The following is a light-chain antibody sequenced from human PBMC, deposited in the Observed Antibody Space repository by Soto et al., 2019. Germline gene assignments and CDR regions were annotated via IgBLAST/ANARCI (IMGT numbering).Light chain of an antibody. Sequence: DIQMTQSPSSLSGSVGDSVTITCRASQGISNYLAWYQQRPGKAPTLLIYAASTLQSGVPSRFSGSGSGTDFTLAISSLQPEDSATYYCLQDINYPWTFGQGTKVDIK. CDR3: LQDINYPWT. CDR2: AAS. V-gene: IGKV1-27*01. J-gene: IGKJ1*01. CDR1: QGISNY.